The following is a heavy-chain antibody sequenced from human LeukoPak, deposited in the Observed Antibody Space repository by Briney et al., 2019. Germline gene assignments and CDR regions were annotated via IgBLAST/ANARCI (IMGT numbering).Heavy chain of an antibody. V-gene: IGHV4-30-4*01. CDR2: IYYSGST. CDR1: GGSISSGDYY. Sequence: PSETLSLTCTVSGGSISSGDYYWSWIRQPPGKGLEWIGYIYYSGSTYYNPSLKSRVTISVDTSKNQFSLKLNSVTAADTAVYYCARHTISKIIDYWGQGTLVTVSS. J-gene: IGHJ4*02. D-gene: IGHD3-9*01. CDR3: ARHTISKIIDY.